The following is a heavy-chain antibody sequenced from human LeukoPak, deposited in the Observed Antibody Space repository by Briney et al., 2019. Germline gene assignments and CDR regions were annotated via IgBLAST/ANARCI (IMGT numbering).Heavy chain of an antibody. D-gene: IGHD6-19*01. Sequence: SETLSLTCAVYGGSFSGYYWSWIRQPPGKGLEWIGEINHSGSTNYNPSLKSRVTISVDTSKNQLSLKLSSVTAGDRALHYCVRGRDRSVAGTGPNFDYWGQGTLVTVSS. J-gene: IGHJ4*02. CDR2: INHSGST. V-gene: IGHV4-34*01. CDR1: GGSFSGYY. CDR3: VRGRDRSVAGTGPNFDY.